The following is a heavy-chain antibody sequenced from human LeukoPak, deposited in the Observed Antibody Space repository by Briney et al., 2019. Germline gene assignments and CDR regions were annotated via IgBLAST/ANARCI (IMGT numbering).Heavy chain of an antibody. CDR2: ISYDGTYK. CDR3: ARDPNYDFWSGYSHMDV. V-gene: IGHV3-30*03. Sequence: GGSLRLSCSASGFTFSTFGMHWVRQAPGKGLEWVAVISYDGTYKYYAGSVRGRFTVSRDDSKNTLYLQTNSLRAEDTAVYYCARDPNYDFWSGYSHMDVWGKGTTVTVSS. D-gene: IGHD3-3*01. J-gene: IGHJ6*03. CDR1: GFTFSTFG.